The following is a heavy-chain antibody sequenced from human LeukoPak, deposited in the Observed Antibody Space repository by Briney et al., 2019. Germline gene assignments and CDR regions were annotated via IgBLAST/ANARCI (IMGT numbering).Heavy chain of an antibody. V-gene: IGHV4-34*01. J-gene: IGHJ4*02. CDR1: GGSFSGYY. D-gene: IGHD3-22*01. CDR2: INHSGST. CDR3: ARAEGKGNITMNYYFDY. Sequence: PSETLSLTCAVYGGSFSGYYWSWIRQPPGKGLEWIGEINHSGSTNYNPSLKSRVTISVDTSKNQFSLKLSSVTAADTAVYYCARAEGKGNITMNYYFDYWGQGTLVTVSS.